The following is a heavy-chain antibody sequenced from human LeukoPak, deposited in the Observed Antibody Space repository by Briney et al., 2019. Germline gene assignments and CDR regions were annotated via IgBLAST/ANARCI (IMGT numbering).Heavy chain of an antibody. Sequence: GGSLRLSCAASGFTFSSYAMSWVRQAPGKGLEWVSGIGGSGGSTYYADSVKGRFTISRDNSKNTLYLQMNSLRAEDTAVYYCAKERSALPSYNPFDPWGQGTLVTVSS. CDR1: GFTFSSYA. D-gene: IGHD1-1*01. CDR2: IGGSGGST. V-gene: IGHV3-23*01. CDR3: AKERSALPSYNPFDP. J-gene: IGHJ5*02.